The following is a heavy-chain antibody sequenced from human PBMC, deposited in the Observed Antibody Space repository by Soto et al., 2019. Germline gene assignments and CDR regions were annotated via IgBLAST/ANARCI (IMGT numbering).Heavy chain of an antibody. V-gene: IGHV1-46*01. CDR3: ARDLRYFWSGTYYYYGMDV. Sequence: ASVKVSCKASGYTFTSYYMHWVRQAPGQGLEWMGIINPSGGSTSYAQKFQGRVTMTRDTSTSAVYMELSSLRSEDTAMYYCARDLRYFWSGTYYYYGMDVWGQGTTVTAP. CDR2: INPSGGST. CDR1: GYTFTSYY. D-gene: IGHD3-3*01. J-gene: IGHJ6*02.